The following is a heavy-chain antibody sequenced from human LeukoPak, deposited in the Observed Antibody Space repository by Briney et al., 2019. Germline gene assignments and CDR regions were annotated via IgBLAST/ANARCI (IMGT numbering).Heavy chain of an antibody. CDR3: AKEWSSGFDYYGMDV. V-gene: IGHV3-30*18. D-gene: IGHD6-19*01. CDR1: GFTFSSYG. Sequence: GGSLRLFCAASGFTFSSYGMHWVRQAPGKGLGWVAVISYDGSNKYYADSVKGRFTISRDNSKNTLYLQMNSLRAEDTAVYYCAKEWSSGFDYYGMDVWGKGTTVTVSS. CDR2: ISYDGSNK. J-gene: IGHJ6*04.